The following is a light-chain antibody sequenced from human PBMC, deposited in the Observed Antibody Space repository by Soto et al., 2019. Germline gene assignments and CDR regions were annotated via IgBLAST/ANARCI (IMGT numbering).Light chain of an antibody. CDR2: DAS. CDR3: QQRSSYT. V-gene: IGKV3-11*01. CDR1: QSVSRY. Sequence: EIVLTQSPGTLSLSLGERATLSCRASQSVSRYLAWYQQKPGQAPRLLIYDASTRATGIPARFSGSGSGTDFTLTITSLEPEDFAVYYCQQRSSYTFGQGTKLALK. J-gene: IGKJ2*01.